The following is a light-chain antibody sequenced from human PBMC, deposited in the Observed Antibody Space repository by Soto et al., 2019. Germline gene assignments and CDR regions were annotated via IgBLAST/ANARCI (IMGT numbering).Light chain of an antibody. CDR1: QSVSSN. V-gene: IGKV3-15*01. J-gene: IGKJ1*01. CDR2: GAS. CDR3: QQYNNWPRT. Sequence: EIVMTQSPATLSVSPGERATLSCRASQSVSSNLAWYQQKPGQAPRLLIYGASTRATGIPARFSGSVSGTEFTLTISSLQSEEFAVYYCQQYNNWPRTCGQGTKVEIK.